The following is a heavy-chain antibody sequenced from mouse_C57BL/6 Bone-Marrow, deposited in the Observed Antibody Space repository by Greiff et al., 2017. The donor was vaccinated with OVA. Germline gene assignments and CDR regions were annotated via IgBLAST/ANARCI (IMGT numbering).Heavy chain of an antibody. Sequence: VQLKESGGDLVKPGGSLKLSCAASGFTFSSYGMSWVRQTPDKRLEWVATISSGGSYTYYPDSVKGRFTISRDNAKNTLYLQMSSLKSEDTAMYYCARQEASFAYWGQGTLVTVSA. CDR1: GFTFSSYG. J-gene: IGHJ3*01. CDR2: ISSGGSYT. CDR3: ARQEASFAY. V-gene: IGHV5-6*01.